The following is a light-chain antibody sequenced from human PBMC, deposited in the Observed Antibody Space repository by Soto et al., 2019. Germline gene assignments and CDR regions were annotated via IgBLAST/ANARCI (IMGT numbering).Light chain of an antibody. CDR1: QSVRSY. V-gene: IGKV3-15*01. Sequence: EIVLTQSPATLSLSPGEGATLSCRASQSVRSYLAWFQQKLGQPPRLLIYAASTRATDVPARFSGGGSETEFTLTISSLQSEDFAVYFCQQYNIWPLWTFGQGTKVDIK. J-gene: IGKJ1*01. CDR3: QQYNIWPLWT. CDR2: AAS.